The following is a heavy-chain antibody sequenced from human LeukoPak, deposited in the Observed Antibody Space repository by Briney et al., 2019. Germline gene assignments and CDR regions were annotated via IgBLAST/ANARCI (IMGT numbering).Heavy chain of an antibody. CDR3: ARARYCSGGSCYAEY. Sequence: GESLKISCKGSGYSFTTYWIGWVRQMPGKGLEWMGIIYPGDSDTRYSPSFQGQVTISVDKSISTAYLQWSSLKASDTAMYYCARARYCSGGSCYAEYWGQGTLVTASS. J-gene: IGHJ4*02. CDR1: GYSFTTYW. CDR2: IYPGDSDT. D-gene: IGHD2-15*01. V-gene: IGHV5-51*01.